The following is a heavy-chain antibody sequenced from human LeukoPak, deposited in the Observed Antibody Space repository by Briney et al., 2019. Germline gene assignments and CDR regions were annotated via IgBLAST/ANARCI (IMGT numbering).Heavy chain of an antibody. V-gene: IGHV3-23*01. CDR3: AKDPGRVSAAGTDY. D-gene: IGHD6-13*01. Sequence: GGSLRLSCAASGFTFSSYALSWGRKAPGKGLEWVSTISGSGISTYYADSVKGRFTISRDNSKNTLYVQMNSLRAEDTAVYYCAKDPGRVSAAGTDYWGQGTLVTVSS. CDR1: GFTFSSYA. J-gene: IGHJ4*02. CDR2: ISGSGIST.